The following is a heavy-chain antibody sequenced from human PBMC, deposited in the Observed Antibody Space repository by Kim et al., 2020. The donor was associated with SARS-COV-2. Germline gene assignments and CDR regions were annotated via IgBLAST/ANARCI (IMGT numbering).Heavy chain of an antibody. D-gene: IGHD5-12*01. Sequence: LSVQGRATITRDTSASTAYMELSSLRSEDTAVYYCARPAAGYDLYYFDYWGQGTLVTVSS. V-gene: IGHV1-3*01. CDR3: ARPAAGYDLYYFDY. J-gene: IGHJ4*02.